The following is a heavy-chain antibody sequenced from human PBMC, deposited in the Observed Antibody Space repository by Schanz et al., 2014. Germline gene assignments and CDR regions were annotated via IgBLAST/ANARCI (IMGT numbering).Heavy chain of an antibody. Sequence: QVLLVQSGAEVKQPGASVKVSCKASGYTFTGYYIHWVRQAPGQGLEWMGRINPNSGGTNYAENFQGRVTMTRDTSTSTVYMELSRLTSDDTAVFFCARENTAVAGMPRVMDVWGQGTTVTVTS. D-gene: IGHD6-19*01. CDR3: ARENTAVAGMPRVMDV. J-gene: IGHJ6*02. CDR2: INPNSGGT. V-gene: IGHV1-2*06. CDR1: GYTFTGYY.